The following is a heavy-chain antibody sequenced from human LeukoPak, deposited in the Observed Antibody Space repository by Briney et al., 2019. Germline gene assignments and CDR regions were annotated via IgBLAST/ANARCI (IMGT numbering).Heavy chain of an antibody. V-gene: IGHV4-34*01. Sequence: SETLSLTCAVYGGSFSGYYWSWIRQPPGKGLEWIGEINHSGSTNYNPSLKSRVTISVDTPKNQFSLKLSSVTAADTAVYYCARIGPAAILNWFDPWGQGTLVTVSS. J-gene: IGHJ5*02. CDR1: GGSFSGYY. D-gene: IGHD2-2*02. CDR2: INHSGST. CDR3: ARIGPAAILNWFDP.